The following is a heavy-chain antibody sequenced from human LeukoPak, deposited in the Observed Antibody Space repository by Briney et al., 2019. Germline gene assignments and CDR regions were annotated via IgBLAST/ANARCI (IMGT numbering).Heavy chain of an antibody. CDR1: GLTFSNSW. CDR3: ARETSGSFPY. D-gene: IGHD2-15*01. J-gene: IGHJ4*02. CDR2: IKTDGTIT. Sequence: GGSLRLSCAASGLTFSNSWMVWVRQAPGKGLVWVSRIKTDGTITNYADSVKGRFTISRDNAKNTLYLQMNNLSAEDTAVYYCARETSGSFPYWGQGTLVTVSS. V-gene: IGHV3-74*01.